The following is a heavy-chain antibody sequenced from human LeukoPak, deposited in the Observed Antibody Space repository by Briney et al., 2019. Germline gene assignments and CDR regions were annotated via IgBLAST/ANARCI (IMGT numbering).Heavy chain of an antibody. Sequence: SVKVSCKASGGTFSSYAISWVRQAPGQGLEWMGGIIPTFCTANYAQKFQGRVTITADKSTSTAYMELSSLRSEDTAVYYCARVDTAMVIGYWGQGTLVTVSS. D-gene: IGHD5-18*01. CDR1: GGTFSSYA. CDR3: ARVDTAMVIGY. CDR2: IIPTFCTA. V-gene: IGHV1-69*06. J-gene: IGHJ4*02.